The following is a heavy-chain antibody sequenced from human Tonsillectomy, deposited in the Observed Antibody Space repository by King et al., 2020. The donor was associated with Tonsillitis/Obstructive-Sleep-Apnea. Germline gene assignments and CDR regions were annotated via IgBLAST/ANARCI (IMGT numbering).Heavy chain of an antibody. CDR1: GYTLTELS. D-gene: IGHD6-19*01. J-gene: IGHJ3*02. CDR3: ATAVAVAGIDAFDI. V-gene: IGHV1-24*01. CDR2: FDPEDGET. Sequence: QLVQSGAEVKKPGASVKVSCKVSGYTLTELSMHWVRQAPGKGLEWMGGFDPEDGETIYAQTFQGRVTMTEDTSTDTAYMELSSLRSEDTAVYYCATAVAVAGIDAFDIWGQGTMVTVSS.